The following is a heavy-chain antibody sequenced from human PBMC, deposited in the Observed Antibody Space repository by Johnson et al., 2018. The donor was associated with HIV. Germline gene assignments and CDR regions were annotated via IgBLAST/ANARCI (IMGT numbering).Heavy chain of an antibody. CDR3: TTDSPIRSFDI. V-gene: IGHV3-7*05. J-gene: IGHJ3*02. CDR2: IKQDGSEK. D-gene: IGHD3-3*02. Sequence: VQLVESGGGLVQPGGSLRLSCAASGFTFSSYWMSWVRQAPGKGLEWVANIKQDGSEKYYVDSVKGRFTISRDTSKNTLYLQMNSLKTEDTAVYYCTTDSPIRSFDIWGQGTMVTVSS. CDR1: GFTFSSYW.